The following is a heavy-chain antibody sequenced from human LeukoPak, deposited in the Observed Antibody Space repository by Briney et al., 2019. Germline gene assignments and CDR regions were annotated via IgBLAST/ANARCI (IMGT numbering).Heavy chain of an antibody. CDR2: ISAYNGNT. V-gene: IGHV1-18*01. CDR3: ARVRAVAGTWRFDP. Sequence: AASVKVSCKASGYTFTSYGISWVRQAPGQGLEWMGWISAYNGNTNYAQKLQGRVTMTTDPSTSTAYMELRSLRSDDTAVYYCARVRAVAGTWRFDPWGQGTLVTVSS. D-gene: IGHD6-19*01. J-gene: IGHJ5*02. CDR1: GYTFTSYG.